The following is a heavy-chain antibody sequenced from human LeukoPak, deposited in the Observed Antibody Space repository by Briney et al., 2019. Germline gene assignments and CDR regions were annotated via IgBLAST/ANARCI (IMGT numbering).Heavy chain of an antibody. CDR3: AKAHYDYVWGSYRYFDY. D-gene: IGHD3-16*02. V-gene: IGHV3-23*01. Sequence: GGSLRLSCAASGFTFSSYAMSWVRQAPGKGLEWVSAISGSGGSTYYADSVKGRFTISRDNSKNTLYLQMNSLRAEDTAVYYCAKAHYDYVWGSYRYFDYWGQGTLVTVSS. CDR1: GFTFSSYA. J-gene: IGHJ4*02. CDR2: ISGSGGST.